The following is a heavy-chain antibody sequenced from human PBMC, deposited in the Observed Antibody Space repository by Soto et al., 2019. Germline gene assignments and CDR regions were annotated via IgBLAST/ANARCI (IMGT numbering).Heavy chain of an antibody. Sequence: ESGGGLVQPGGSLRLSCVASGFTFTGYEMNWVRQAPGKGLEWVSYISSSGNSKYYADSVKGRFTISRDNAKNSLYLQMNSLRAEDTAIYYWARESCSSSSCSTRYGMDVWGQGSTVTVSS. CDR1: GFTFTGYE. V-gene: IGHV3-48*03. D-gene: IGHD2-2*01. J-gene: IGHJ6*02. CDR2: ISSSGNSK. CDR3: ARESCSSSSCSTRYGMDV.